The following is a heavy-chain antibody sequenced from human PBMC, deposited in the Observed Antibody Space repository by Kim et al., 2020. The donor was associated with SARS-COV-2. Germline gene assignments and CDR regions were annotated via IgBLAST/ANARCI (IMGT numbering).Heavy chain of an antibody. J-gene: IGHJ6*02. CDR1: GFTFSSYA. V-gene: IGHV3-23*01. CDR3: AKDNRASNFDFWSGPRGYYGMDV. D-gene: IGHD3-3*01. CDR2: ISGSGGST. Sequence: GGSLRLSCAASGFTFSSYAINWVRQAPGKGLEWVSVISGSGGSTYYADSVKGRFTISRDNSKNTLYLQMNSLRADDTAIYYCAKDNRASNFDFWSGPRGYYGMDVWGQGTTVTVSS.